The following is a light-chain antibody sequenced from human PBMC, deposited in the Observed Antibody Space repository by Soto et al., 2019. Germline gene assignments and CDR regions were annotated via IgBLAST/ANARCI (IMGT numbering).Light chain of an antibody. J-gene: IGKJ4*01. CDR2: RAS. CDR3: QQYDTYPLT. V-gene: IGKV1-5*03. CDR1: QSLSDW. Sequence: DIQLTQSPSTLSASVGDRVTITCRASQSLSDWLAWYQQLPGTAPKLLIYRASSLEDGGPSRFSGSGSGTEFTLTISSLQPDDFATYYCQQYDTYPLTFGGGTKVEIK.